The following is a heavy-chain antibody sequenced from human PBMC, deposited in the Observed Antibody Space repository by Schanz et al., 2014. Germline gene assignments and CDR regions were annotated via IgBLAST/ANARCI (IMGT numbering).Heavy chain of an antibody. CDR2: IIPILGIA. CDR1: GGTFSTYT. Sequence: VQLEQSGAEVKKPGSSVKVSCKASGGTFSTYTISWVRQAPGQGLEWMGRIIPILGIANYAQKFRGAVTLTTDTSTDTAYLELTSLRSEDTAVYYCARDRLECGAECYSVEVFEIWGQGTLVTVSS. CDR3: ARDRLECGAECYSVEVFEI. J-gene: IGHJ4*02. V-gene: IGHV1-69*08. D-gene: IGHD2-21*01.